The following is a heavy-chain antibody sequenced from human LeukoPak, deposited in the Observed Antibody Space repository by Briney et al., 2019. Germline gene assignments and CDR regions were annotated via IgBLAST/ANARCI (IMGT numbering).Heavy chain of an antibody. D-gene: IGHD5-12*01. J-gene: IGHJ4*02. CDR1: GGSISSGGYS. V-gene: IGHV4-30-4*07. CDR2: IYYSGGT. CDR3: ARAAYSGYDVEPHFDY. Sequence: SETLSLTCAVSGGSISSGGYSWRWIRQPPGKGLEWIGYIYYSGGTYYNPSLKSRVTISVDTSKNQFSLKLSSVTAADTAVYYCARAAYSGYDVEPHFDYWGQGTLVTVSS.